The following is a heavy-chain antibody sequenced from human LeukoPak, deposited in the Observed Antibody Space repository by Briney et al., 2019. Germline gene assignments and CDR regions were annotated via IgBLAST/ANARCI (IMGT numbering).Heavy chain of an antibody. CDR3: ARLGVGATYYFDY. D-gene: IGHD1-26*01. Sequence: SETLSLTCTVSGGSISSSSYYWGWIRQPPGKGLEWIGSIYYSGSTYYNPSLKSRVTISVDTSKNQFSLKLSFVTAADTAVYYCARLGVGATYYFDYWGQGTLVTVSS. CDR2: IYYSGST. CDR1: GGSISSSSYY. V-gene: IGHV4-39*01. J-gene: IGHJ4*02.